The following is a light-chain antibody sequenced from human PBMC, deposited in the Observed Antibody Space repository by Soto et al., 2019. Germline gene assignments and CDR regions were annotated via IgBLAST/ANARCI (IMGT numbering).Light chain of an antibody. CDR1: QSLSRN. Sequence: EILMTQSPATLSVSPGERATLSCRAGQSLSRNLAWSQQKPGQAPRLLIYGASTRASGDPARLSGSGTWTGFTPTTSSPQSADLALDSCQHYNDWPAAFTSSTGNKL. V-gene: IGKV3-15*01. CDR2: GAS. CDR3: QHYNDWPAAFT. J-gene: IGKJ3*01.